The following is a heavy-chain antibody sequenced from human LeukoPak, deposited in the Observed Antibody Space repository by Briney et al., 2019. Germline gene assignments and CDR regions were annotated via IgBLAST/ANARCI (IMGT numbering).Heavy chain of an antibody. D-gene: IGHD1-26*01. Sequence: SETLSLTCTVSGGSISSYYWSWIRQPPGKGLEWIGYIYYSGSTNYNPSLKSRVTISVDTSKNQFSLKLSSVTAADTAVYYCARHRTGATWFDPWGQGTLVTVSS. CDR2: IYYSGST. CDR3: ARHRTGATWFDP. V-gene: IGHV4-59*01. CDR1: GGSISSYY. J-gene: IGHJ5*02.